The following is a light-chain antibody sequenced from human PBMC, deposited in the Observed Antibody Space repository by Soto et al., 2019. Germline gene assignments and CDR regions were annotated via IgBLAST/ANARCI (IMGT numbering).Light chain of an antibody. CDR3: CSYAGTYTLL. CDR1: SNDVGGYNY. Sequence: QSVLTQPRSVSGSPGQSVTISCTGTSNDVGGYNYVSWYQHHPGKAPKLMIYDVSNRPSGVPDRFSGSKSGNTASLTISGLQTEDEADYYCCSYAGTYTLLFGGGTKVTVL. V-gene: IGLV2-11*01. CDR2: DVS. J-gene: IGLJ2*01.